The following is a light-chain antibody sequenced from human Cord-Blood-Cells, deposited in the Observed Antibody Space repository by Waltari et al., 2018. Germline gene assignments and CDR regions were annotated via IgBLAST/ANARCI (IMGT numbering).Light chain of an antibody. CDR2: WAS. Sequence: DIVMTQSPYSLAVSLGERATLNCKSSQSVLYSSNNKNYLAWYQQKPGQPPKLLIYWASTRESGVPDRFSGSGSGTDFTLTISSLQAEDVAVYYCQQYYSTPLTFGGGTKVEIK. CDR3: QQYYSTPLT. J-gene: IGKJ4*01. CDR1: QSVLYSSNNKNY. V-gene: IGKV4-1*01.